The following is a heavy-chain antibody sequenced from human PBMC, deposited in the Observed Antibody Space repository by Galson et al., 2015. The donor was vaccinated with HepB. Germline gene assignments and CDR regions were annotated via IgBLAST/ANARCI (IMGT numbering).Heavy chain of an antibody. CDR2: ISAYNGNT. D-gene: IGHD2-15*01. CDR1: GYTFTSYG. CDR3: ARDHRDIVVVVAAPGDY. J-gene: IGHJ4*02. Sequence: SVKVSCKASGYTFTSYGISWVRQAPGQGLEWMGWISAYNGNTNYAQKLQGRVTMTTDTSTSTAYMELRSLRSDDTAVYYCARDHRDIVVVVAAPGDYWGQGTLVTVSS. V-gene: IGHV1-18*04.